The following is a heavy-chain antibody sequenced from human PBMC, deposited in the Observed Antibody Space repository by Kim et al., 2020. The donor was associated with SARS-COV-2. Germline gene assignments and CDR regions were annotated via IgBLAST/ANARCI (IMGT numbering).Heavy chain of an antibody. CDR3: ARDRGNWNYYGDAFDI. CDR1: GFTFSSYS. J-gene: IGHJ3*02. V-gene: IGHV3-21*01. CDR2: ISSSSSYI. D-gene: IGHD1-7*01. Sequence: GGSLRLSCAASGFTFSSYSMNWVRQAPGKGLEWVSSISSSSSYIYYADSVKGRFTISRDNAKNSLYLQMNSLRAEDTAVYYCARDRGNWNYYGDAFDIWGQGTMVTVSS.